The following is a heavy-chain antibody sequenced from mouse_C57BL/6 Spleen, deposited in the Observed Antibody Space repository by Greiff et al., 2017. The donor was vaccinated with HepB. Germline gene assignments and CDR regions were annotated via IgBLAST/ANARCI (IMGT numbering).Heavy chain of an antibody. J-gene: IGHJ4*01. V-gene: IGHV2-5*01. D-gene: IGHD1-1*01. CDR2: IWRGGST. CDR3: AKCYGSSYYYAMDY. Sequence: QVQLQQSGPGLVQPSQSLSITCTVSGFSLTSYGVHWVRQSPGKGLEWLGVIWRGGSTDYNAAFMSRLSITKDNSKSQVFFKMNSLQADDTAIYYCAKCYGSSYYYAMDYWGQGTSVTVSS. CDR1: GFSLTSYG.